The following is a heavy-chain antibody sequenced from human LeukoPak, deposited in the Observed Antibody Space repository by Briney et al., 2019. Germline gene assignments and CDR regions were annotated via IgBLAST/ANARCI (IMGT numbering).Heavy chain of an antibody. CDR1: GFTVSSNY. CDR3: ARGASVSYYPHDYYYDYMDV. Sequence: GGSLRLSCAASGFTVSSNYMIWVRPAPGKGLEWVTVNYSGGSTYYADSVKGRFTISRDKSKNTLYLQMNSLRAGDTAVYYCARGASVSYYPHDYYYDYMDVWGKGTTVTVSS. D-gene: IGHD3-10*01. V-gene: IGHV3-53*01. CDR2: NYSGGST. J-gene: IGHJ6*03.